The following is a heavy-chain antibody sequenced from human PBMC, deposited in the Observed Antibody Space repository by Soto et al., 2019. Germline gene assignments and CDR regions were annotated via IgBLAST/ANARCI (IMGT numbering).Heavy chain of an antibody. V-gene: IGHV1-69*02. J-gene: IGHJ4*02. CDR1: GGTFRNYP. CDR3: ARGPLVVLNYFES. Sequence: QVQLVQSGTEVKKPGSSVKVSCKASGGTFRNYPINWVRQAPGQGLEWMGSIVPLTDLPAYAQNFQARLTISADKSTRTAYMELSSLTSDDTAMYFCARGPLVVLNYFESWGQGTLVTVSS. CDR2: IVPLTDLP.